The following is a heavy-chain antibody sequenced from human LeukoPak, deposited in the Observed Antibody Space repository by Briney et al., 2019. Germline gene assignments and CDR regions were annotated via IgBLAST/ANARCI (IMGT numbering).Heavy chain of an antibody. Sequence: GGSLRLSCAASGFTFSSYEMNWVRQAPGKGLEWVSYISSSGSTIYYADSVKGRFTISRDNAKNSLYLQMNSLKTEDTAVYYCTGGNWNDLAFDIWGQGTMVTVSS. D-gene: IGHD1-1*01. V-gene: IGHV3-48*03. CDR1: GFTFSSYE. CDR2: ISSSGSTI. J-gene: IGHJ3*02. CDR3: TGGNWNDLAFDI.